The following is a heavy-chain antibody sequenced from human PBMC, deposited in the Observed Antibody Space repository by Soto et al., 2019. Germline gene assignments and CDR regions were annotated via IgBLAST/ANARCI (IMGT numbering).Heavy chain of an antibody. Sequence: QVQLVQSGAEVKKPGASVKVSCKASGYTFTSYDINWVRQATGPGLEWMGWMNPNSGNTGDAQKFQGRVTMTRNTSISTAYMELSSRRSEDTAVYYCARSRGGLRSFDWLLWGGDYWGQGTLVTVSS. CDR3: ARSRGGLRSFDWLLWGGDY. V-gene: IGHV1-8*01. CDR1: GYTFTSYD. CDR2: MNPNSGNT. D-gene: IGHD3-9*01. J-gene: IGHJ4*02.